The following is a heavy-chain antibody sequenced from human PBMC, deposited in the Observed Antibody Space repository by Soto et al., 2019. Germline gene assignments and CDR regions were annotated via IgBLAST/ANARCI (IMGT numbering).Heavy chain of an antibody. D-gene: IGHD3-3*01. J-gene: IGHJ6*02. CDR3: ARINTEWFHYYGMDV. Sequence: GASVKVSCKASGYTFTSYAMHWVRQAPGQRLEWMGWINAGNGNTKYSQKFQGRVTITRDTSASTAYMELSSLRSEDTAVYYCARINTEWFHYYGMDVWGQGTTVTVSS. V-gene: IGHV1-3*01. CDR1: GYTFTSYA. CDR2: INAGNGNT.